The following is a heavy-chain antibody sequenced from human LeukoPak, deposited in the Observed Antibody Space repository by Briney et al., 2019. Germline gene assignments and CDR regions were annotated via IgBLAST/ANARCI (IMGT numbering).Heavy chain of an antibody. CDR1: GGSISSSSYY. D-gene: IGHD3-16*02. Sequence: TPETLSLTCTVSGGSISSSSYYWGWIRQPPGKGLEWIGSIYYSGSTYYNPSLKSRVTISVDTSKNQFSLKLSSVTAADTAVYYCAKLWGDYIWGSYRDDYWGQGTLVTVSS. J-gene: IGHJ4*02. CDR3: AKLWGDYIWGSYRDDY. V-gene: IGHV4-39*01. CDR2: IYYSGST.